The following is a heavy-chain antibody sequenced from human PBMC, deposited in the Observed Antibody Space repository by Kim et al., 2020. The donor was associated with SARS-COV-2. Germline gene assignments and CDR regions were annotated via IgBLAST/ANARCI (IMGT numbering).Heavy chain of an antibody. D-gene: IGHD5-12*01. Sequence: SETLSLTCTVSGGSISSSSYYWGWIRQPPGKGLEWIGSIYYSRSTYYNPSLKSRVTISVDTSKNQFSLKLSSVTAADTAVYYCARGLNVDIVATAFDYWGQGTLVTVSS. J-gene: IGHJ4*02. CDR2: IYYSRST. CDR3: ARGLNVDIVATAFDY. CDR1: GGSISSSSYY. V-gene: IGHV4-39*07.